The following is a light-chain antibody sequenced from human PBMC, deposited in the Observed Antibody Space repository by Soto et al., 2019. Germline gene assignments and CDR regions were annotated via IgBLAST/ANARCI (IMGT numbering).Light chain of an antibody. CDR1: SNDVGTYNL. CDR3: CSYGRSVG. V-gene: IGLV2-23*01. J-gene: IGLJ2*01. Sequence: QSALTQPASVSGSPGQSITISCTGISNDVGTYNLVSWYQHHPGKAPKLIIYEPSKRPSGVPNRFSGSKSGNTASLTISGLHDEDEADHYCCSYGRSVGFGGGTKLTV. CDR2: EPS.